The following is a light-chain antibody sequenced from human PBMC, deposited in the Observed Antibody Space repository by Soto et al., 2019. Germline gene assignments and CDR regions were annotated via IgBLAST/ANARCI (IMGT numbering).Light chain of an antibody. CDR3: QQYSTWPPRYT. V-gene: IGKV3-15*01. CDR1: QSVSSY. J-gene: IGKJ2*01. Sequence: EIVMTQSPATLSVSPGGRATLSCRASQSVSSYLVWYQQRPGQPPRLLIYRASTRATGIPARFSGSGSGTEFSLTISSLQSEDFAVYYCQQYSTWPPRYTFGQGTKLEI. CDR2: RAS.